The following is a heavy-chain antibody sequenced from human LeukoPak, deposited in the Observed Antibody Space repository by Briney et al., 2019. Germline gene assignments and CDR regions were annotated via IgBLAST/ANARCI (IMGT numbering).Heavy chain of an antibody. Sequence: PSETLSLTCTVSGGSISSYYWSWIRQPAGKGLEWIGRIYSSGSTNYNPSLKSRVTMSVDTSKNRVSLKLSSVTAADTAVYYCARQYSSLSSYDYWGQGTLVTVSS. CDR3: ARQYSSLSSYDY. J-gene: IGHJ4*02. V-gene: IGHV4-4*07. D-gene: IGHD6-19*01. CDR2: IYSSGST. CDR1: GGSISSYY.